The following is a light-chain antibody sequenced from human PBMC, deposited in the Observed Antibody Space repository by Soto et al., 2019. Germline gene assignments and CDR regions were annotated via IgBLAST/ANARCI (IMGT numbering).Light chain of an antibody. J-gene: IGKJ3*01. CDR3: QQRSNWPS. Sequence: EIVLTRSSASLSLSPGERATPSSRASQSVSSYLAWYQQKPGQAPRLLIYDASNRATGIPARFSGSGSGTDFTLTISSLEPEDFAVYYCQQRSNWPSFGPGTKVDIK. CDR1: QSVSSY. V-gene: IGKV3-11*01. CDR2: DAS.